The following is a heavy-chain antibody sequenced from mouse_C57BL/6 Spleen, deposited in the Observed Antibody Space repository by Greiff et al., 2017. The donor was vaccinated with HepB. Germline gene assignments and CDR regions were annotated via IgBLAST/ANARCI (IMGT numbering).Heavy chain of an antibody. D-gene: IGHD1-1*01. V-gene: IGHV5-9-1*02. Sequence: EVQRVESGEGLVKPGGSLKLSCAASGFTFSSYAMSWVRQTPEKRLEWVAYISSGGDYIYYADTVKGRFTISRDNARNTLYLQMSSLKSEDTAMYYCTRAGSNYGDYFDYWGQGTTLTVSS. CDR2: ISSGGDYI. CDR3: TRAGSNYGDYFDY. J-gene: IGHJ2*01. CDR1: GFTFSSYA.